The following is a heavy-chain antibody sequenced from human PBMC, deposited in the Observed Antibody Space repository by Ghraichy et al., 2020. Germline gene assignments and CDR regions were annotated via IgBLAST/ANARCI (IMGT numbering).Heavy chain of an antibody. D-gene: IGHD3-10*01. CDR1: GFTFSSAW. CDR3: TRDLWFAER. CDR2: IKSKTEGGTA. V-gene: IGHV3-15*01. Sequence: GGSLRLSCAASGFTFSSAWMSWVRQAPGKGLEWVGRIKSKTEGGTAEYAAPVKGRFTLSRDDSKNTLYLQRNSLKTEDTAVYYCTRDLWFAERGGQGTLVTVSS. J-gene: IGHJ4*02.